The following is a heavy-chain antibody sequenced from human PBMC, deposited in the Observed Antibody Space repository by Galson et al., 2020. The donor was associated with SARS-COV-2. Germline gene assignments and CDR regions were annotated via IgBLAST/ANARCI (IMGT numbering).Heavy chain of an antibody. D-gene: IGHD3-3*01. CDR3: ARGHSPCVTICGIVTGPWGMDV. Sequence: SETLSLTCPVSGGSISSGNYYWSWIRQPAGQGLEWIGRIYKSGNTNYNPSLWSQLTISADRSKNQFSLKLRSVTAADTAVDYCARGHSPCVTICGIVTGPWGMDVWGQGTAVTVSS. CDR1: GGSISSGNYY. J-gene: IGHJ6*02. CDR2: IYKSGNT. V-gene: IGHV4-61*02.